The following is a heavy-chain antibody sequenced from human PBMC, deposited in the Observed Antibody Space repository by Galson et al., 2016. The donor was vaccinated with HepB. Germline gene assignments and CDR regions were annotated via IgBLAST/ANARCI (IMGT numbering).Heavy chain of an antibody. CDR3: ARQRSGSYTVEFDY. J-gene: IGHJ4*02. V-gene: IGHV5-51*01. CDR1: GYSFTSYW. D-gene: IGHD1-26*01. CDR2: IYPGDSDT. Sequence: QSGAEVTKPGESLRISCKGSGYSFTSYWIGWVRQMPGKGLEWMGIIYPGDSDTRYSPSFQGQVTISADKSISTAYLQWSSLKAAGTAVYYCARQRSGSYTVEFDYWGQGTLVTVSS.